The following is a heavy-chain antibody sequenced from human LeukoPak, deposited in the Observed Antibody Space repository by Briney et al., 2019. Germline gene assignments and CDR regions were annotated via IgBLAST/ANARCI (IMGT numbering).Heavy chain of an antibody. Sequence: GSVKVSCKASGYTFSSYDMNWVRQATGKGLEWMGCMNPNGSNTDYAEKLQGRVTITRNTSISTAYLELSSLRAEDTAVYYCARLISVVAGSHTFLWFDPWGQGTLVTVSS. D-gene: IGHD6-19*01. J-gene: IGHJ5*02. CDR3: ARLISVVAGSHTFLWFDP. CDR2: MNPNGSNT. CDR1: GYTFSSYD. V-gene: IGHV1-8*03.